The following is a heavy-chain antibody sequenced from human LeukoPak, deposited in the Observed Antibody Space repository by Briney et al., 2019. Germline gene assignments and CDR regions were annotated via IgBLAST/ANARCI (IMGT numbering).Heavy chain of an antibody. J-gene: IGHJ5*02. CDR3: TRLGEQWLVHNWFVP. Sequence: GESLKISCKGFGYSFTNYWIGWVRQMPGKGLEWMGLIYPSDSDTRYSPSFQGQVTISADKPISTAYLQWSSLKASDTAMYYCTRLGEQWLVHNWFVPWGQGTLVTVSS. V-gene: IGHV5-51*01. D-gene: IGHD6-19*01. CDR1: GYSFTNYW. CDR2: IYPSDSDT.